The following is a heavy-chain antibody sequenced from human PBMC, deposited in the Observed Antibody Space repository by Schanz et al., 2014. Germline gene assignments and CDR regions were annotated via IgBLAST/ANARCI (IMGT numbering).Heavy chain of an antibody. D-gene: IGHD3-10*01. V-gene: IGHV3-74*02. CDR3: TRGSGSRSYGWYYDS. CDR2: ISSDGGTT. CDR1: GFTFSRDW. J-gene: IGHJ4*02. Sequence: EVQLVESGGGLVQPGGSLRLSCEASGFTFSRDWMHWVRQAPGKGLVWVSRISSDGGTTSYADSVKGRFTISRDNAKNTLYLQMNSVRAEDSAVYYCTRGSGSRSYGWYYDSWGQGTLVTVSS.